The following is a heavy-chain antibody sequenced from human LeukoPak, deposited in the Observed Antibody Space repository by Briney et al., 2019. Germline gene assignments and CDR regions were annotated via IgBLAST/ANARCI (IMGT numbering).Heavy chain of an antibody. D-gene: IGHD4-17*01. Sequence: GGSLRLSCAASGFTFSSYGMHWVRQAPGKGLDWVAFVRYDGNNPYYSASVKGRFTISRDNSKNTVLLQMSNLRLEDAAVYYCARGSRYGDYPYYCDFWGQGTLVTVSS. CDR2: VRYDGNNP. CDR3: ARGSRYGDYPYYCDF. CDR1: GFTFSSYG. J-gene: IGHJ4*02. V-gene: IGHV3-30*02.